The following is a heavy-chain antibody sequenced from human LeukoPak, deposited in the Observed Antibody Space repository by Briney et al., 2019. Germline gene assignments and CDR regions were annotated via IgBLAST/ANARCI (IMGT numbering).Heavy chain of an antibody. CDR3: ARRARPYYYDSSGYYDY. CDR1: GGSFSGYY. Sequence: SETLSFTCAVYGGSFSGYYWSWIRQPPGKGLEWIGEINHSGSTNYNPSLKSRVTISVDTSKNQFSLKLSSVTAADTAVYYCARRARPYYYDSSGYYDYWGQGTLVTVSS. J-gene: IGHJ4*02. CDR2: INHSGST. V-gene: IGHV4-34*01. D-gene: IGHD3-22*01.